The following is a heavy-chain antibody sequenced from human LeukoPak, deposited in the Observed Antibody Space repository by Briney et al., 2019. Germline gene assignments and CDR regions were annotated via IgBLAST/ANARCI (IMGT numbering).Heavy chain of an antibody. D-gene: IGHD3-22*01. V-gene: IGHV4-61*02. CDR3: ARERDDSSGPHAFDI. Sequence: SQILSLTCTVSGGSISSGSYDWSWIRQPAGKGLEWIGRIYTSGSTNYNPSLKSRVTISVDTSKNQFSLKLSSVTAADTAVYYCARERDDSSGPHAFDIWGQGTMVTVSS. CDR2: IYTSGST. CDR1: GGSISSGSYD. J-gene: IGHJ3*02.